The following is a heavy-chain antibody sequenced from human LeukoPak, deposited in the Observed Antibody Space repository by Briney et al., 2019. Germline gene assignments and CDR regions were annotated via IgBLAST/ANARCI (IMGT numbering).Heavy chain of an antibody. CDR2: IYPRDSDT. CDR1: GYSFSNYW. V-gene: IGHV5-51*01. J-gene: IGHJ4*02. CDR3: ARNRDSDY. D-gene: IGHD2/OR15-2a*01. Sequence: GESLKISCKAFGYSFSNYWIGWVRQMPGKALEWMGIIYPRDSDTRYSPSFQGQVTISVDTSITTAYLQWSSLKASDTAMYYCARNRDSDYWGQGPLVPVSS.